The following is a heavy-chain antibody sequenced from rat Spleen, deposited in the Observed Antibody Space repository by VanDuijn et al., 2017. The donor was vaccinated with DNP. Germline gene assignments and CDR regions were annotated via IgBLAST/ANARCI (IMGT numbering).Heavy chain of an antibody. CDR2: IAPGSGGT. Sequence: QVQLQQSGAELAKPGSSVKISCKASGYTFTSSYIGWIKRTTGQALEWTGYIAPGSGGTKYNEKFRGKATLTVDKSSSTAYMQLSSLTPVDTAVYYCARSRYFYDGQGYFDFWGPGTMVTVSS. J-gene: IGHJ1*01. CDR3: ARSRYFYDGQGYFDF. D-gene: IGHD1-12*02. CDR1: GYTFTSSY. V-gene: IGHV1-43*01.